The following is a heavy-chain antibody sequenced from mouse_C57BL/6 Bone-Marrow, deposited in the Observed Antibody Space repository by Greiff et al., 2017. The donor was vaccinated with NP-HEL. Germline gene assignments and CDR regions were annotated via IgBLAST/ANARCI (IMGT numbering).Heavy chain of an antibody. CDR1: GYAFSSSW. D-gene: IGHD3-2*02. CDR2: IYPGDGAT. V-gene: IGHV1-82*01. J-gene: IGHJ4*01. CDR3: ARCKTAQATRYYAMDY. Sequence: QVQLQQSGPELVKPGASVKISCKASGYAFSSSWMNWVKQRPGKGLEWIGRIYPGDGATNYNGKFKGKATLTADKSSSTAYMKLSSLTSEDSAVYFCARCKTAQATRYYAMDYWGQGTSVTVAS.